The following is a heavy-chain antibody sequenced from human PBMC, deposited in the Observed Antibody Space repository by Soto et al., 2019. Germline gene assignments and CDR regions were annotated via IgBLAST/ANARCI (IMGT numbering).Heavy chain of an antibody. CDR3: ASDLVGASDSYGLDV. Sequence: WWALRVFCAGSGFTFSYYVMHWVRQAPGKGLEWVAIIWHDGNNKYYAVSVRGRFIISRDNSKNRLYLQMNSLRAEDTAVYYCASDLVGASDSYGLDVWGQGTPVTVSS. V-gene: IGHV3-33*01. J-gene: IGHJ6*02. CDR2: IWHDGNNK. CDR1: GFTFSYYV. D-gene: IGHD1-26*01.